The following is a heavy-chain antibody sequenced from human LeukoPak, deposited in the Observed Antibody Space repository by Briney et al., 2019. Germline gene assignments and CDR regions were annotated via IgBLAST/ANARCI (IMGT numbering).Heavy chain of an antibody. V-gene: IGHV4-34*01. Sequence: SETLSLTCAVYGGSFSGYYWSWIRQPPGKGLEWIGEINHSGSTNYNPSLKSRVTISVDTSKNQFSLKLSSVTAADTAVYYCARGLGFWGQGTLVTVSS. CDR1: GGSFSGYY. CDR3: ARGLGF. D-gene: IGHD1-26*01. CDR2: INHSGST. J-gene: IGHJ4*02.